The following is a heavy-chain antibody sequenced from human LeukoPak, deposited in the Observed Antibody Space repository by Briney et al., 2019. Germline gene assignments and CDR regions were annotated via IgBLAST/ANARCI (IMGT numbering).Heavy chain of an antibody. Sequence: SETLSLTCTVSGGSISNYYWNWIRQPPGKGLEWIGYVSYSGSTYYNPSLKSRVTISVDTSKNQFSLKLSFVTAADTAVYYCARDLITMVRGVITDIFDYWGQGTLVTVSS. CDR1: GGSISNYY. V-gene: IGHV4-59*12. CDR2: VSYSGST. CDR3: ARDLITMVRGVITDIFDY. D-gene: IGHD3-10*01. J-gene: IGHJ4*02.